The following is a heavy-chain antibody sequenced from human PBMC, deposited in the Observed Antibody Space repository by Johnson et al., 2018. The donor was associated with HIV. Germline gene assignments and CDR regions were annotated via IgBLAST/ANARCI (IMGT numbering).Heavy chain of an antibody. J-gene: IGHJ3*02. Sequence: QVQLVESGGGVVQPGRSLRLSCAASGFTFSSYGMHWVRHAPGKGLEWVAVISYDGSNKYYADSVKGRFTISRDNSKNTLYLQMNSLRTEDTALYYCAKGGVAAAKGAFDIWGQGTMVTVSS. CDR1: GFTFSSYG. CDR2: ISYDGSNK. D-gene: IGHD6-25*01. CDR3: AKGGVAAAKGAFDI. V-gene: IGHV3-30*18.